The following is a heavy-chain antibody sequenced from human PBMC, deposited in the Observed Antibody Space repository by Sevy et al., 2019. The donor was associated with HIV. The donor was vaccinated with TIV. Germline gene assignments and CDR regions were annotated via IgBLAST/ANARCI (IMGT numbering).Heavy chain of an antibody. CDR1: GFTFTYAW. V-gene: IGHV3-15*01. CDR3: STDPIILLLVTDGMDV. Sequence: GGSLRLSCAASGFTFTYAWMSWVRQAPGKGLEWVGCIKSRVDGGTMDYAEPVKGRLTISRDDSNNTLYLQMNCLKTDDTAVYYCSTDPIILLLVTDGMDVWGQGTMVTVSS. J-gene: IGHJ6*02. D-gene: IGHD2-8*01. CDR2: IKSRVDGGTM.